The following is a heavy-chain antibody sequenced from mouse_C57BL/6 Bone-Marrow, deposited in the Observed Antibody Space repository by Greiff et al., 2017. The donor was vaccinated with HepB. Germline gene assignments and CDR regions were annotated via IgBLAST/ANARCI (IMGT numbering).Heavy chain of an antibody. CDR2: ILPGSGST. CDR1: GYTFTGYW. J-gene: IGHJ3*01. D-gene: IGHD1-1*01. V-gene: IGHV1-9*01. CDR3: AKGLEDYYGSSYGAWFAY. Sequence: VQLVESGAELMKPGASVKLSCKATGYTFTGYWIEWVKQRPGHGLGWIGEILPGSGSTNYNEKFKGKATFTADTSANTAYMQLSSLTTEDSASYYCAKGLEDYYGSSYGAWFAYWGQGTLVTVSA.